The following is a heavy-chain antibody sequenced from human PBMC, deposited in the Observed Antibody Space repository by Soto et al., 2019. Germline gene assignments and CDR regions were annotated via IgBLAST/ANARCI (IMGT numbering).Heavy chain of an antibody. CDR3: ARDLWGYCGTDCYPLDV. V-gene: IGHV4-59*01. CDR1: CASITSYY. J-gene: IGHJ6*02. D-gene: IGHD2-21*02. Sequence: SETLSLTCAVSCASITSYYWSWIRHTLVKGLEWIGYLYNTGSTIYNPSLESRVTISVDTSKNQFSLKLNSVTAADTAVYYCARDLWGYCGTDCYPLDVWGPGTTVT. CDR2: LYNTGST.